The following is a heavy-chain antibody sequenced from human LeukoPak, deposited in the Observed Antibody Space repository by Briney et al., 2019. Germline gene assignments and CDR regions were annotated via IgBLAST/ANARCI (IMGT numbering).Heavy chain of an antibody. D-gene: IGHD4-17*01. V-gene: IGHV1-8*01. Sequence: GASVKVSCKSSGYTFTSYDINWVRQATGQGLEWMGWTNPNSGNTGYAQKFQGRVTMTRNTSISTAYMELSSLRSEDTAVYYCARVVTVTLRRRYYYYGMDVWGQGTTVTVSS. J-gene: IGHJ6*02. CDR2: TNPNSGNT. CDR1: GYTFTSYD. CDR3: ARVVTVTLRRRYYYYGMDV.